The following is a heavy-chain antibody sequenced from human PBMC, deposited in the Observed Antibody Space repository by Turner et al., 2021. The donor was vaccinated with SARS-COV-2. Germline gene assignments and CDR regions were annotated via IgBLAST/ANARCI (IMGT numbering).Heavy chain of an antibody. V-gene: IGHV4-39*01. CDR2: IYYRGST. D-gene: IGHD3-22*01. CDR3: ASHYYYDSSGPSNWFDP. J-gene: IGHJ5*02. Sequence: QLQLQESGPGLVKPSETLSLSCTVSGDSISIDNYYWGWIRQPPGKGLEWIGSIYYRGSTNYNPSLKSRVTISVDTSKNQFSLRLSSLTAADTAVYYCASHYYYDSSGPSNWFDPWGQGTLVTVSS. CDR1: GDSISIDNYY.